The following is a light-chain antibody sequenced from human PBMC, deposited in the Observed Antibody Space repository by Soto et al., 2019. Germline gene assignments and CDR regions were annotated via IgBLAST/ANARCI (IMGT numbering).Light chain of an antibody. Sequence: ALTQPASVSGSPGQSITISCTGTSSDVGSYNLVSWYQQHPGKAPKLMIYEGSKRPSGVSNRFSGSKSGNTASLTISGLQAEDEADYYCCSYAGSNYVFGTGTKVTVL. CDR2: EGS. J-gene: IGLJ1*01. V-gene: IGLV2-23*01. CDR3: CSYAGSNYV. CDR1: SSDVGSYNL.